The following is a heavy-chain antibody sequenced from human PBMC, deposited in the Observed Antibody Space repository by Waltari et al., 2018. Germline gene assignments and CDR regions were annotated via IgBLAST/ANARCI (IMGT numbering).Heavy chain of an antibody. CDR2: IYHSGST. V-gene: IGHV4-38-2*01. D-gene: IGHD3-3*01. CDR1: GYSISRGYY. Sequence: QVQLQESGPGLVKPSETLSLTCVFSGYSISRGYYWGWIRQPPGKGLERIGSIYHSGSTYYNPSLKSRVTMSIDTTRNQFSLKLTSVTAADTAVYYCARHGTRITMTSSFHYWGQGTLVTVSS. CDR3: ARHGTRITMTSSFHY. J-gene: IGHJ4*02.